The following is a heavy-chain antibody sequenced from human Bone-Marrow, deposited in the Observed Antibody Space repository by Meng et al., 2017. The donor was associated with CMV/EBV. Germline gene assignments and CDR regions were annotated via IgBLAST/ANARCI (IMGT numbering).Heavy chain of an antibody. CDR2: IGTAGDT. V-gene: IGHV3-13*01. D-gene: IGHD5-12*01. J-gene: IGHJ6*02. Sequence: GESLKISCAASGFTFSSYDMHWVRQATGKGLEWVSAIGTAGDTFYPGSVKGRFTSSRENAKNSLYLQMNSPRAGDTAVYYCARGLPGGRVATIYYYGRDVWGQGTTVTVSS. CDR1: GFTFSSYD. CDR3: ARGLPGGRVATIYYYGRDV.